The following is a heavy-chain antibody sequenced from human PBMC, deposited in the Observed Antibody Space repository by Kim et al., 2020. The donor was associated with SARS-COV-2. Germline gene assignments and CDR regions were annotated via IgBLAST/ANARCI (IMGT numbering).Heavy chain of an antibody. Sequence: STYSNPSLKSRVTISVDTSKNQFSLKLSSVTAADTAVYYCARDRGWSTDYWGQGTLVTVSS. V-gene: IGHV4-39*07. CDR2: ST. J-gene: IGHJ4*02. D-gene: IGHD6-19*01. CDR3: ARDRGWSTDY.